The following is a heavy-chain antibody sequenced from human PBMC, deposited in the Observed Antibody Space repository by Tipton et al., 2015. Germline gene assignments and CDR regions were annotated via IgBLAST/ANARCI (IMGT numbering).Heavy chain of an antibody. CDR1: GFTFSSYW. D-gene: IGHD6-19*01. CDR2: VWYDGTHD. V-gene: IGHV3-33*08. J-gene: IGHJ4*02. CDR3: ARDPNSSGFDY. Sequence: SLRLSCAASGFTFSSYWMGWVRQAPGKGLEWVAAVWYDGTHDYYGDSVKGRFTISRDNSKNTLFLQMSSLRVEDTAVYYCARDPNSSGFDYWGQGTLVIVSS.